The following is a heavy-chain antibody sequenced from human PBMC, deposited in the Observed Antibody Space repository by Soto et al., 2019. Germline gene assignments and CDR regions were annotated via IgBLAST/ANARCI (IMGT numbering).Heavy chain of an antibody. CDR2: INSDGSST. CDR3: AREGGGWPYDAYYYYYGMDV. V-gene: IGHV3-74*01. CDR1: GFTFSSYW. J-gene: IGHJ6*02. Sequence: GGSLRLSCAASGFTFSSYWMHWVRQAPGKGLVWVSRINSDGSSTSYADSVKGRFTISRDNAKNTLYLQMNSLRAEDTAVYYCAREGGGWPYDAYYYYYGMDVWGQGTTVTVSS. D-gene: IGHD6-19*01.